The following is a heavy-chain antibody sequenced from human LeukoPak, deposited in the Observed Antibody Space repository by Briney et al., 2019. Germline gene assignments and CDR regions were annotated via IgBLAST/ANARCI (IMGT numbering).Heavy chain of an antibody. V-gene: IGHV3-21*01. D-gene: IGHD6-19*01. J-gene: IGHJ6*02. CDR1: GFTFSGYN. CDR2: ISSSSSYI. Sequence: PGGSLRLSCAASGFTFSGYNMNWVRQAPGKGLEWVSSISSSSSYIYYADSVKGRFTISRDNAKNSLYLQMNSLRAEDTAVYYCERTNAPGYSSGWTLGYYYYGMDVWGQGTTVTVSS. CDR3: ERTNAPGYSSGWTLGYYYYGMDV.